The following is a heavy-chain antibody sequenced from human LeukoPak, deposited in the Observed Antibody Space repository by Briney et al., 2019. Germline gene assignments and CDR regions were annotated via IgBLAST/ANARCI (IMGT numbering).Heavy chain of an antibody. Sequence: SETLSLTCTVSGGSISSYYWSWIRQPPGKGLEWIGYIYYSGSTNYNPSLKSRVTISVDTSKNQFSLKLSSVTAADTAVYYCARSSSSWVGEGYWGQGTLVTVSS. V-gene: IGHV4-59*08. D-gene: IGHD6-13*01. CDR1: GGSISSYY. J-gene: IGHJ4*02. CDR2: IYYSGST. CDR3: ARSSSSWVGEGY.